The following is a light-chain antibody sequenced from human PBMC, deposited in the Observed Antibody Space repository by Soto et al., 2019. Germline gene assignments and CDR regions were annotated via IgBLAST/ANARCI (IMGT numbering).Light chain of an antibody. V-gene: IGKV3-15*01. CDR1: QSVSNN. CDR3: QQYHYWWT. Sequence: IVLTQSPATLSVSPGEKATLSCRASQSVSNNLAWFQQKPGQVPRLLIYGASNRATGVSARFSGSGSGTEFTLTISSLQSEDFAVYYCQQYHYWWTFGQGTKVEIK. CDR2: GAS. J-gene: IGKJ1*01.